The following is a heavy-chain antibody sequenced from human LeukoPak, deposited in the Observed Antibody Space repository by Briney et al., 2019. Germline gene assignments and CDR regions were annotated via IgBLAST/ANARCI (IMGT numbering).Heavy chain of an antibody. CDR3: AKGDLDYGDYALYYFDY. Sequence: SGGSLRLSCAASGFTFSSYAMSWVRQAPGKGLEWVSAISGSGGSTYYADSVKGRFTISRDNSKNTLYLQMNSLRAEDTAVCYCAKGDLDYGDYALYYFDYWGQGTLVTVSS. J-gene: IGHJ4*02. V-gene: IGHV3-23*01. CDR1: GFTFSSYA. CDR2: ISGSGGST. D-gene: IGHD4-17*01.